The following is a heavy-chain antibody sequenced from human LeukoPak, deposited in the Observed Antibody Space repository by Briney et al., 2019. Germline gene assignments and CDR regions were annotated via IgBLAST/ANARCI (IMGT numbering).Heavy chain of an antibody. Sequence: GGSLRLSCAASGFTVSSNYMSWVRQAPGKGLEWVSVIYSGGSTYYADSVKGRFTISRDNSKNTLYLQVNSLRAEDTAVYYCARGRGYSGYDSRDYYYYYMDVWGKGTTVTVSS. V-gene: IGHV3-53*01. J-gene: IGHJ6*03. CDR3: ARGRGYSGYDSRDYYYYYMDV. CDR2: IYSGGST. CDR1: GFTVSSNY. D-gene: IGHD5-12*01.